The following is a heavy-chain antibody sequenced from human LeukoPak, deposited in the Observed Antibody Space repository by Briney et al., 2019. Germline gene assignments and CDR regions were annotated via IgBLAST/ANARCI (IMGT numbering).Heavy chain of an antibody. CDR2: VKQDGTEK. Sequence: GGSLRLSCEASGFTFRDYWMTWVRQAPGKGLEWVANVKQDGTEKFYVDSVKGRFTISRDNGKDSLYLQMNSLRVEDTAIYYCARAGGTSWADYWGQGTLVTVSS. D-gene: IGHD6-13*01. J-gene: IGHJ4*02. CDR1: GFTFRDYW. V-gene: IGHV3-7*01. CDR3: ARAGGTSWADY.